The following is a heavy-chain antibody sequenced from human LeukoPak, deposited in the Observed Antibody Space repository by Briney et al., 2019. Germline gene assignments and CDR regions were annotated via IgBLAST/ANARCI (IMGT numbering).Heavy chain of an antibody. Sequence: GESLKISCKGSGYSFTSYWIGWVRQMPGKGLEWMGIIYPGDSDTRYSPSFQGQVTISADKSISTAYLQWSSLKASDTAMYYCARHAPPYDSSGYYLYWGQGTLVTVSS. CDR3: ARHAPPYDSSGYYLY. CDR2: IYPGDSDT. V-gene: IGHV5-51*01. CDR1: GYSFTSYW. D-gene: IGHD3-22*01. J-gene: IGHJ4*02.